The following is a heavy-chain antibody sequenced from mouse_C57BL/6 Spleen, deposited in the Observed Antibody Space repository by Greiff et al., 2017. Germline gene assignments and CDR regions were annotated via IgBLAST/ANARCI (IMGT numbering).Heavy chain of an antibody. V-gene: IGHV1-52*01. Sequence: QVQLQQPGAELVRPGSSVKLSCKASGYTFTSYWMHWVKQRPIQGLEWIGNIDPSDSETHYNQKFKDKATLTVDKSSSTAYMQLSSLTSEDSAVYSCARVHYYDYAMDYWGQGTSVTVSA. J-gene: IGHJ4*01. CDR1: GYTFTSYW. CDR2: IDPSDSET. CDR3: ARVHYYDYAMDY. D-gene: IGHD2-4*01.